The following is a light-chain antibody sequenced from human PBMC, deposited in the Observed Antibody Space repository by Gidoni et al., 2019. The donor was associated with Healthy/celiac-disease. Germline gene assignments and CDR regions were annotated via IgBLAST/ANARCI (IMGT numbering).Light chain of an antibody. CDR1: SSNIGAGYD. CDR3: QSYDSSLSGSV. J-gene: IGLJ2*01. V-gene: IGLV1-40*01. CDR2: GNS. Sequence: VLTQPPSVSGAPGQRVTISCTGSSSNIGAGYDVHWYQQLPGTAPKLLIYGNSNRPSGVPDRFSGSKSGTSASLAITGLQAEDEADYYCQSYDSSLSGSVFGGGTKLTVL.